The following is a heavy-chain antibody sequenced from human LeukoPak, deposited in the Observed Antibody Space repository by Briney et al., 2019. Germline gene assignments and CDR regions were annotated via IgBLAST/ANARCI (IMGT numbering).Heavy chain of an antibody. Sequence: GASVKVSCKASGGTFSSYAISWGRQAPGQGLEWMGGIIPIFGTANYAQKFQGRVTITADKSTSTAYMELSSLRSEDTAVYYCARAGLSLTQSSGWYKWFDPWGQGTLVTVSS. J-gene: IGHJ5*02. CDR3: ARAGLSLTQSSGWYKWFDP. D-gene: IGHD6-19*01. V-gene: IGHV1-69*06. CDR1: GGTFSSYA. CDR2: IIPIFGTA.